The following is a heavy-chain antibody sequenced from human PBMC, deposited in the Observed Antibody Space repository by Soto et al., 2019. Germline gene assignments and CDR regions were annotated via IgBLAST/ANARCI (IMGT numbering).Heavy chain of an antibody. V-gene: IGHV1-69*08. CDR2: IIPILGIA. D-gene: IGHD1-26*01. J-gene: IGHJ4*02. Sequence: QVQLVQSGAEVKKPGSSVKVSCKASGGTFSSYTISWVRQAPGQGLEWMGRIIPILGIANYAQKFQGRVTXTXAKATSTAYMELSSLRSEDTAVYYCARDRGGSYGDYWGQGTLVTVSS. CDR1: GGTFSSYT. CDR3: ARDRGGSYGDY.